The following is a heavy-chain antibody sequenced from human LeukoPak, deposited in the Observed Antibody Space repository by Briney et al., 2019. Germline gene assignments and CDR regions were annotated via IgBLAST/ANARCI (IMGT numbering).Heavy chain of an antibody. Sequence: QPGGSLRLSCAASGFTFSSYAMSWVRQAPGKGLEWVSAISGSGGSTYYADSVKGRFTISRDNSKNTLYLQMNSLRAEDTAVYYCAKDGDYYDILTGPPYYFDYWGQGTLVTVSS. CDR1: GFTFSSYA. D-gene: IGHD3-9*01. CDR2: ISGSGGST. V-gene: IGHV3-23*01. CDR3: AKDGDYYDILTGPPYYFDY. J-gene: IGHJ4*02.